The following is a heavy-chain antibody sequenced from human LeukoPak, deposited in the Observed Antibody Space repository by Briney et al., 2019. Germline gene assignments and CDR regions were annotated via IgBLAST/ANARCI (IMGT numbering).Heavy chain of an antibody. Sequence: PSQTLSLTCTVSGGSISSGDYYWSWIRQPPGKGLEWIGYIYYSGSTHYNPSLKSRVTISVDTSKNQFSLKLSSVTAADTAVYYCARMTTVTTPWDYYYYYGMDVRGQGTTVTVSS. CDR2: IYYSGST. V-gene: IGHV4-30-4*01. CDR3: ARMTTVTTPWDYYYYYGMDV. D-gene: IGHD4-11*01. J-gene: IGHJ6*02. CDR1: GGSISSGDYY.